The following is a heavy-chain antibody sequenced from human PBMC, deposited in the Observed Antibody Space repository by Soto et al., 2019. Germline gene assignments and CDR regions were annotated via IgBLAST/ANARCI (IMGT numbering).Heavy chain of an antibody. J-gene: IGHJ6*02. CDR3: AWELVSDDYVWGSYLDGMDV. V-gene: IGHV1-8*01. D-gene: IGHD3-16*02. CDR2: MNPNSGNT. CDR1: GYTFTSYD. Sequence: ASVKVSCKASGYTFTSYDINWVRQATGQGLEWMGWMNPNSGNTGYAQKFQGRVTMTRNTSISTAYMELSSLRSEDTAVYYCAWELVSDDYVWGSYLDGMDVWGQGTTVTVSS.